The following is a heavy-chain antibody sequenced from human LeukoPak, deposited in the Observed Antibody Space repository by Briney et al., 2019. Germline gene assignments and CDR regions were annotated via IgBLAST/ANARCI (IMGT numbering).Heavy chain of an antibody. CDR1: GFTVSGNY. Sequence: GGSLRLSCAASGFTVSGNYMSWVRQAPGKGLEWLSVIHRGGNTYYADSVKGRFTISRDSSKNTVFLQMDSLRAEDTAVYYCATGEGHWGQGTLVTVSS. V-gene: IGHV3-66*01. D-gene: IGHD2-21*01. J-gene: IGHJ4*02. CDR2: IHRGGNT. CDR3: ATGEGH.